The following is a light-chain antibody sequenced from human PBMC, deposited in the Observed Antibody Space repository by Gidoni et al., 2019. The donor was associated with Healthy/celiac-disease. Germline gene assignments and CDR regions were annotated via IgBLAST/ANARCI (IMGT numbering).Light chain of an antibody. CDR1: SSNNGSNT. Sequence: QSVLTQPPSASGTPGQRVPIPCSGSSSNNGSNTVNWYQQLPGTAPTLPIYSNNQRPAGVPDRFSGSKSGTSASLAISGLQSEDEADYYCAAWDDSLNGPVIFGGGTKLTVL. J-gene: IGLJ2*01. CDR3: AAWDDSLNGPVI. V-gene: IGLV1-44*01. CDR2: SNN.